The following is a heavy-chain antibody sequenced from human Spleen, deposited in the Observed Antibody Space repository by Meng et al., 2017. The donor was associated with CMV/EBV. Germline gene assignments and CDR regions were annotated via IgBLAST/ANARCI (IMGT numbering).Heavy chain of an antibody. Sequence: SETLSLTCTVSGGSISSYYWSWIRQPPGKGLEWIGYIYYSGSTNYNPSLKSRATISVDTSKNQFSLKLSSVTAADTAVYYCARGVGYCSGGSCYSHYYYGMDVWGQGTTVTVSS. CDR1: GGSISSYY. V-gene: IGHV4-59*01. CDR3: ARGVGYCSGGSCYSHYYYGMDV. D-gene: IGHD2-15*01. J-gene: IGHJ6*02. CDR2: IYYSGST.